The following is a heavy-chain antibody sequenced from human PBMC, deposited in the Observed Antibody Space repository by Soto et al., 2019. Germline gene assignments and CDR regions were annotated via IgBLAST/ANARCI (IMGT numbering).Heavy chain of an antibody. J-gene: IGHJ4*02. CDR1: GYTFTSYG. D-gene: IGHD5-18*01. CDR3: ARDLAGARKTRGYSYGSTSLDYFDY. Sequence: GASVKVSCKASGYTFTSYGISWVRQAPGQGLEWLGWFSGYNGNTNYAQKLQGRVTMTTNTSTSTAYMELRSLRSDDTAVYYCARDLAGARKTRGYSYGSTSLDYFDYWGQGTLVTVSS. V-gene: IGHV1-18*01. CDR2: FSGYNGNT.